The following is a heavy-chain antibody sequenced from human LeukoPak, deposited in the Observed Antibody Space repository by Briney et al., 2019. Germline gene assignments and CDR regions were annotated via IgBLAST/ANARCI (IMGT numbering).Heavy chain of an antibody. CDR3: ARTGDYGGVFDY. CDR2: IYYSGST. D-gene: IGHD4-17*01. CDR1: GGSISNGDYY. V-gene: IGHV4-30-4*01. J-gene: IGHJ4*02. Sequence: AQTLTLPCTVSGGSISNGDYYWRWIRQPPGKGLDCIGYIYYSGSTYYNPSLKSRVTISVDTSKNQFSLKLSIVTAADTAVYYCARTGDYGGVFDYWGQGTLVTVSS.